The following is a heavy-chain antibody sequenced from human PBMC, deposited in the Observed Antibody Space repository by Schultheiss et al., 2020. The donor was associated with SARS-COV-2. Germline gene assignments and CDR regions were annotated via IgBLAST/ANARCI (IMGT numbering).Heavy chain of an antibody. V-gene: IGHV4-31*03. CDR3: ARASVFLSFDP. Sequence: SETLSLTCTVSGGSISSGGYYWSWIRQHPGKGLEWIGYIYYSGSTNYNPSLKSRVTISVDTSKNQFSLKLSSVTAADTAVYYCARASVFLSFDPWGQGVLVTVSS. CDR2: IYYSGST. D-gene: IGHD3-16*02. J-gene: IGHJ5*02. CDR1: GGSISSGGYY.